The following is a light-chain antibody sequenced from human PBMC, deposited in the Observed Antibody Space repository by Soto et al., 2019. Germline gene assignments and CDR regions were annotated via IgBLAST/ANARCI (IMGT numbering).Light chain of an antibody. CDR2: DAS. CDR3: HQRSNGA. CDR1: QRVSSY. J-gene: IGKJ1*01. Sequence: EIVLTQSPATLSLSPGERATLSCRASQRVSSYLAWYQQKPGQAPRLLIYDASNRATGIPARFSGSGSGTAFTLTISSLEPEDFAVYYCHQRSNGAFGQGTKVEIK. V-gene: IGKV3-11*01.